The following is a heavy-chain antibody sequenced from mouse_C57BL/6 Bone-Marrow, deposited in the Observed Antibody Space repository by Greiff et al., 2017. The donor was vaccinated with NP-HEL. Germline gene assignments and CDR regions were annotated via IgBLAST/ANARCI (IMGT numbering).Heavy chain of an antibody. V-gene: IGHV1-61*01. CDR2: IYPSDSDT. Sequence: VQLQQPGAELVRPGSSVKLSCKASGYTFTSYWMDWVKQRPGQGLEWIGNIYPSDSDTHYTSKFQGKATLTVDKSSSTAYMQLSSLTSEDSAFYYSTRSKGSGKDWFAYWGQGTLVTFAA. CDR3: TRSKGSGKDWFAY. CDR1: GYTFTSYW. J-gene: IGHJ3*01. D-gene: IGHD3-2*02.